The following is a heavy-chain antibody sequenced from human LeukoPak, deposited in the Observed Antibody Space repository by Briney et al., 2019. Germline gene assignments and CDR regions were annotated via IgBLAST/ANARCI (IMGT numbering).Heavy chain of an antibody. D-gene: IGHD3-10*01. CDR3: ARGKYIDSGSYNVFDY. CDR2: FFYGGST. J-gene: IGHJ4*02. Sequence: PSETLSLTCSVSGDPISSSTYYWGWIRQPPKKGLEWVGSFFYGGSTYYNPSLKSRVTISVDTSENQLSLKLSSVTAADTAVFYCARGKYIDSGSYNVFDYWGQGTLATVSS. V-gene: IGHV4-39*07. CDR1: GDPISSSTYY.